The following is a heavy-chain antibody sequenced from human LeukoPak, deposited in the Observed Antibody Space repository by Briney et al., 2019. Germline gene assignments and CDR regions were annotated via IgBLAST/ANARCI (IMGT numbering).Heavy chain of an antibody. CDR1: VGSMSPYY. CDR2: IFYNGNT. CDR3: ARGGYYYLDV. V-gene: IGHV4-59*01. J-gene: IGHJ6*03. Sequence: SETLSLTCTVSVGSMSPYYWSWIRQSPGKGLEWIAYIFYNGNTKYNPSLWSRVTISIDTSRNQIFLNLNSVTAADTAVYYCARGGYYYLDVWGKGTTVTVSS.